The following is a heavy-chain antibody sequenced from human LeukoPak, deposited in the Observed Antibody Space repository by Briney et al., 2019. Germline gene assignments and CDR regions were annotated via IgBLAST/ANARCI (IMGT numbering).Heavy chain of an antibody. CDR3: ARDPAGSGPYYYYYMDV. Sequence: GGSLRLSCAASGFTFSSYSMNWVRQAPGKGLEWVSYISSSSSTIYYADSVKGRFTISRDNAKNSLYLQMNSLRAEDTAVYYCARDPAGSGPYYYYYMDVWGKGTTVTVSS. CDR1: GFTFSSYS. CDR2: ISSSSSTI. J-gene: IGHJ6*03. V-gene: IGHV3-48*01. D-gene: IGHD3-10*01.